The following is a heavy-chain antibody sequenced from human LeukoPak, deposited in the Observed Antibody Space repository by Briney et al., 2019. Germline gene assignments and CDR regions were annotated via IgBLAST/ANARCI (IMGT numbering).Heavy chain of an antibody. Sequence: ASETLSLTCTVSGGSISPYYWSWIRQPPGKELEWIAFIFYSGNAHYNPSLTSRVTISVDTSNNQFSLKVTSVTAADTAVYYWARHSVASPHYFDYWGQGTPVTVSS. CDR1: GGSISPYY. J-gene: IGHJ4*02. V-gene: IGHV4-59*08. CDR2: IFYSGNA. CDR3: ARHSVASPHYFDY. D-gene: IGHD5/OR15-5a*01.